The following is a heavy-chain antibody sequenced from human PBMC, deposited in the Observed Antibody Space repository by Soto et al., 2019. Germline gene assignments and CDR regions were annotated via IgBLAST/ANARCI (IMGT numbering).Heavy chain of an antibody. CDR3: ARVERREFTIGYSIDAFDI. CDR2: ISYDGSNK. D-gene: IGHD5-18*01. CDR1: GFTFSSYA. J-gene: IGHJ3*02. Sequence: GSLRLSCAASGFTFSSYAMHWVRQAPGKGLEWVAVISYDGSNKYYAGSVKGRFTISRDNSKNALYLQMNSLRAEDTAVYYCARVERREFTIGYSIDAFDIWGQGTMVTVSS. V-gene: IGHV3-30-3*01.